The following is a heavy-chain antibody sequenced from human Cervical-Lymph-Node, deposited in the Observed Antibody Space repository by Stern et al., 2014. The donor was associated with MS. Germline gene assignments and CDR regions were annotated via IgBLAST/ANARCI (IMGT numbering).Heavy chain of an antibody. D-gene: IGHD1-1*01. CDR1: GGTFSSYA. CDR3: ARDSERMTYLDY. V-gene: IGHV1-69*06. CDR2: IIPIFGSA. Sequence: VQLLQSGAEVKKPGSSVKVSCKASGGTFSSYAINWVRQAPGQGLEVMAGIIPIFGSANYAQKFQDRVTITADKSTSTAYMELSSLRSEDTAVYYCARDSERMTYLDYWGQGTLVTVSS. J-gene: IGHJ4*02.